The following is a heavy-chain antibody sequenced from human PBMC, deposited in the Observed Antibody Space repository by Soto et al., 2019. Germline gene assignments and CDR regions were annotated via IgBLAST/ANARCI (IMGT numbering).Heavy chain of an antibody. V-gene: IGHV4-61*08. D-gene: IGHD4-17*01. J-gene: IGHJ4*02. CDR2: IYYSGNT. CDR1: GGSVSSGGYS. Sequence: SETLSLTCTVSGGSVSSGGYSWSWIRQPPGKGLEWIGYIYYSGNTNYNPSLESRVTIAVDTSKNQFSLKLNSVTAADTAVYYCANYGEYYFDYWGQGTLVTVSS. CDR3: ANYGEYYFDY.